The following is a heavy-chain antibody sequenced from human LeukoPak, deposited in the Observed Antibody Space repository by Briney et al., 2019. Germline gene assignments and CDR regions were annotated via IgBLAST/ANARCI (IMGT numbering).Heavy chain of an antibody. CDR3: ARVSGYHWESFYDY. D-gene: IGHD5-12*01. Sequence: PSETLSLTCTVSGGSISNYYWSWIRQPPGKGLEWIGYIYYSGSTNYIPSLKSRVTISVDTSKNQFSLKLRSVTAADTAVYYCARVSGYHWESFYDYWGQGTLVTVSS. CDR2: IYYSGST. CDR1: GGSISNYY. J-gene: IGHJ4*02. V-gene: IGHV4-59*01.